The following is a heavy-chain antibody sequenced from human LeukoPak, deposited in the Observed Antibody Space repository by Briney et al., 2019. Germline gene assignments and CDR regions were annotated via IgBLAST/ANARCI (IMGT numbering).Heavy chain of an antibody. CDR3: AKDRLRYDYGDYSLDY. D-gene: IGHD4-17*01. CDR1: GFTFSSYS. CDR2: ISSSSSTI. V-gene: IGHV3-48*01. Sequence: QPGGSLRLSCAASGFTFSSYSMNWVRQAPGKGLEWVSYISSSSSTIYYADSVKGRFTISRDNAKNSLYLQMNSLRAEDTAVYYCAKDRLRYDYGDYSLDYWGQGTLVTVSS. J-gene: IGHJ4*02.